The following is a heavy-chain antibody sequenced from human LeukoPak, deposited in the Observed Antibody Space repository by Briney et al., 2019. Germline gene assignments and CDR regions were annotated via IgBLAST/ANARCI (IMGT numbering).Heavy chain of an antibody. D-gene: IGHD3-22*01. V-gene: IGHV4-59*08. CDR3: ARGDYYDSSGYSIDY. CDR1: GISINSHY. J-gene: IGHJ4*02. CDR2: IYYSGST. Sequence: SETLSLTCTVSGISINSHYLNWIRQPPGKGLEWIGYIYYSGSTNYNPSLKSRVTISVDTSKNQFSLKLSSVTAADTAVYYCARGDYYDSSGYSIDYWGQGTLVTVSS.